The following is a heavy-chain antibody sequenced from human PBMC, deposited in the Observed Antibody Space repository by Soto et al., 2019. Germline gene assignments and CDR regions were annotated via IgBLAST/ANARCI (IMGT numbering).Heavy chain of an antibody. CDR2: IHNDGTT. D-gene: IGHD3-16*01. J-gene: IGHJ4*02. Sequence: EVPLVESGGGLVQPGGSLTLSCAASGFTFTNYRMHWVRQALGKGLVWVSSIHNDGTTNYADSVKGRFTISRDNAKNTLYLQMNRLRAEDTAVYYCARDFEGLGYWGRGTLVTVSS. CDR1: GFTFTNYR. CDR3: ARDFEGLGY. V-gene: IGHV3-74*01.